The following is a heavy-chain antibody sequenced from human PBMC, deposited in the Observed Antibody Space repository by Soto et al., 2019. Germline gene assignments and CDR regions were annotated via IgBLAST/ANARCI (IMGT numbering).Heavy chain of an antibody. V-gene: IGHV4-61*01. D-gene: IGHD3-16*01. CDR2: IYYSGTT. CDR1: GDSVSNDNYY. Sequence: SETLSLTCAVSGDSVSNDNYYWSWIRQPPGKGLEWIGYIYYSGTTNYNSYLKSRLSLSVDMSKNQFSLKLASVTAADTAVYFRARSQRGRTAFTFDYWGQGALVTVSS. CDR3: ARSQRGRTAFTFDY. J-gene: IGHJ4*02.